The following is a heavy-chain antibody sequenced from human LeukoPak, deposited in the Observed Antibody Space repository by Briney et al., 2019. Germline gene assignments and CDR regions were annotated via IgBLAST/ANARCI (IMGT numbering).Heavy chain of an antibody. D-gene: IGHD5-18*01. CDR1: GDSISSGDYY. CDR3: ARPSAPDGYWPRPSDS. CDR2: ISSSGST. Sequence: SETLSLTCTVSGDSISSGDYYWSWIRQPAGKGLEWIGRISSSGSTNYNPSLKSRVTISVDTSKNQFSLKLSSVTAADTAVYYCARPSAPDGYWPRPSDSWGQGILVTVSS. J-gene: IGHJ4*02. V-gene: IGHV4-61*02.